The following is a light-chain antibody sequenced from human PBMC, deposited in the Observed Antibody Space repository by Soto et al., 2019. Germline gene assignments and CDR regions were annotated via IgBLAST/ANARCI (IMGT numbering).Light chain of an antibody. V-gene: IGLV2-8*01. Sequence: QSALTQPPSASGSPGQSVTISCTGTSSDVGAYKYVSWYQQYPGKAPKLMIYEVSKRPSGVPDRFFGSKSGNTASLTVSGLQAEDEADYSCTSYVGSDIWVFGGGTKLTVL. CDR2: EVS. CDR1: SSDVGAYKY. CDR3: TSYVGSDIWV. J-gene: IGLJ3*02.